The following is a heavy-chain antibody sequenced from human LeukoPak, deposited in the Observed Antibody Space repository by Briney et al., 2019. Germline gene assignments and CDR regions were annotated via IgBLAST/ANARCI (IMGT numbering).Heavy chain of an antibody. CDR3: ARGDGSTMIRGVSRYGWLDP. CDR2: IFTTGST. D-gene: IGHD3-10*01. Sequence: SETLSLTCSVSGGSLSSYYWTWIRQPAGKGLEWIGRIFTTGSTNYNPSIMSRVTMSVDTSKNQFSLKMRSVTAADTAVYYCARGDGSTMIRGVSRYGWLDPWGQGTLVTVSS. J-gene: IGHJ5*02. CDR1: GGSLSSYY. V-gene: IGHV4-4*07.